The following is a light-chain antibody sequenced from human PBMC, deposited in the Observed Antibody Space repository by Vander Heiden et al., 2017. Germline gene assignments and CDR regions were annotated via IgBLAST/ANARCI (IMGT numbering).Light chain of an antibody. CDR3: GTWDSSLSVVV. V-gene: IGLV1-51*01. Sequence: SVLPQPPSVSAASGQRVTISCSGSTSNIEGNSVSWYQQVPGTVPKLLIYDNDKRPSGIPDRFAGSKSATSATLVITGLQTGDEANYYCGTWDSSLSVVVFGGETRLTVL. CDR1: TSNIEGNS. J-gene: IGLJ2*01. CDR2: DND.